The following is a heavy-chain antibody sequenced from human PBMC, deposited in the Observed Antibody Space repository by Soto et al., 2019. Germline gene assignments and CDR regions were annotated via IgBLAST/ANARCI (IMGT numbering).Heavy chain of an antibody. Sequence: PSETLSLTCTVSGGSISSSSYYWGWTRQPPGKGLEWIGSIYYSGSTYYNPSLKSRVTISVDTSKNQFSLKLSSVTAADTAVYYCARRRRQLRNYYSYYGIDVWGQGTTVTVSS. CDR2: IYYSGST. CDR3: ARRRRQLRNYYSYYGIDV. V-gene: IGHV4-39*01. J-gene: IGHJ6*02. D-gene: IGHD2-2*01. CDR1: GGSISSSSYY.